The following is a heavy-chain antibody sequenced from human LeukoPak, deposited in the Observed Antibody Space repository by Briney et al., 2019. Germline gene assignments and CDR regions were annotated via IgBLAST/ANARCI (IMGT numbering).Heavy chain of an antibody. CDR2: ISAYNGNT. Sequence: GASVKVSCQASGYTFTSYGISWVRQAPGQALEWMGWISAYNGNTNYAQKLQGRVTMNTDTSTSTAYLELRSLRSDDTAVYYWARGRWLQSDDAFDIWGQGTMVTVSS. CDR1: GYTFTSYG. CDR3: ARGRWLQSDDAFDI. V-gene: IGHV1-18*01. D-gene: IGHD5-24*01. J-gene: IGHJ3*02.